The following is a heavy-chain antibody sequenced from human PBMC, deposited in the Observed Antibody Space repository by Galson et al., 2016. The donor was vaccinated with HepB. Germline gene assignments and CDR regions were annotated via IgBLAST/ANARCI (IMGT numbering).Heavy chain of an antibody. V-gene: IGHV3-23*01. CDR2: LGDGGDYT. CDR1: GLSLRTPV. CDR3: AKLAVRGDYGGRDY. J-gene: IGHJ4*02. Sequence: SLRLSCAASGLSLRTPVMYWVRQAPGKGLEWVSALGDGGDYTSYADSVKGRFTVSGDISENTLILQMNSLTVEDTAIYYCAKLAVRGDYGGRDYWGQGTLVTVSS. D-gene: IGHD4-17*01.